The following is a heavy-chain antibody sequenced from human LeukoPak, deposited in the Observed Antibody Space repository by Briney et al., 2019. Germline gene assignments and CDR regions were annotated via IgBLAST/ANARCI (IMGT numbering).Heavy chain of an antibody. V-gene: IGHV3-53*01. CDR1: GFTVSSNY. D-gene: IGHD3-10*01. J-gene: IGHJ4*02. CDR3: AKDFNYYGSGSYFGF. CDR2: IYSGGST. Sequence: GGSLRLSCAASGFTVSSNYMSWVRQAPGKGLEWVSVIYSGGSTDYADSVKGRFTISRDNSKNTLYLQMNSLRAEDTAVYYCAKDFNYYGSGSYFGFWGQGTLVTVSS.